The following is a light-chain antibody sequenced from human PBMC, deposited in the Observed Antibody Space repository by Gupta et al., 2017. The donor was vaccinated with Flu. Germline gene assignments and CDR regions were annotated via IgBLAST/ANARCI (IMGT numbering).Light chain of an antibody. V-gene: IGKV3-15*01. CDR3: QQDNTSYN. Sequence: EIVMTQSPATLSVSPGERATLSCRASQSVSSNLAWYQQKPGQAPRLLIYGASNRANGSPDRFSGGGSGTDFTLTSSGRQSEDFAVYYGQQDNTSYNFGQGTKLEIK. CDR1: QSVSSN. J-gene: IGKJ2*01. CDR2: GAS.